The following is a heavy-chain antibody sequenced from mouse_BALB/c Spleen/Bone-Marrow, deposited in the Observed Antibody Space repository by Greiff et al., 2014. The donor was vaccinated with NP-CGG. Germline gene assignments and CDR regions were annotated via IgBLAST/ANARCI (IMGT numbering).Heavy chain of an antibody. Sequence: VQLKESGPELVKPGASVKMSCKASGYTFTSYVMHWVKQKPGQGLEWIGYINPYNDGTKYNEKFKGKATLTSDKSSSTAYMELSSLTSEDSAVYYCARKVWYYAMDYWGQGTSVPVSS. J-gene: IGHJ4*01. CDR3: ARKVWYYAMDY. CDR1: GYTFTSYV. D-gene: IGHD2-10*02. V-gene: IGHV1-14*01. CDR2: INPYNDGT.